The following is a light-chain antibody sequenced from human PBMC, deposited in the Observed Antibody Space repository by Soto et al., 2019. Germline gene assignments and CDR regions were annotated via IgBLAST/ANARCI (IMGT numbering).Light chain of an antibody. CDR1: SSDVGAYNL. CDR3: CSYAGSRTFV. CDR2: EGT. J-gene: IGLJ2*01. Sequence: QSVLTQPASVSGSPEQSITISCTGTSSDVGAYNLVSWYQQLPGKAPRLIIYEGTKRPSGISHRFSGSKSDNTASLTIYVLRSEDDAHYHCCSYAGSRTFVFGGGTKLTVL. V-gene: IGLV2-23*01.